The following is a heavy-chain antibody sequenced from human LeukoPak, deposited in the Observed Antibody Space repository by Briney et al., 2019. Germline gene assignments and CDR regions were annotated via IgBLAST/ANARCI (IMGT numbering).Heavy chain of an antibody. J-gene: IGHJ4*02. CDR1: GFTFSSYA. D-gene: IGHD2-21*01. CDR2: ISGSGGST. Sequence: EGSLRLSCAASGFTFSSYAMSWVRQAPGKGLEWVSAISGSGGSTYYADSVKGRFTISRDNSKNTLYLQMNSLRAEDTAVYYCAKISEFWETCGGDCYADYWGQGTLVTVSS. CDR3: AKISEFWETCGGDCYADY. V-gene: IGHV3-23*01.